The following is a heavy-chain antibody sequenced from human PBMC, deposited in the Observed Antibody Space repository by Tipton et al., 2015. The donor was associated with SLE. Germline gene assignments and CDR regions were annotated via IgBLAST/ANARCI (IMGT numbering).Heavy chain of an antibody. Sequence: LRLSCAASGFTFSSYEMNWVRQAPGKGLEWIGEINHSGSTNYNPSLKSRVTISVDTSKNQFSLKLSSVTAADTAVYYCASQARYCSSTSCYRWFDPWGQGTLVTVSS. J-gene: IGHJ5*02. CDR3: ASQARYCSSTSCYRWFDP. CDR2: INHSGST. D-gene: IGHD2-2*02. V-gene: IGHV4-34*01. CDR1: GFTFSSYE.